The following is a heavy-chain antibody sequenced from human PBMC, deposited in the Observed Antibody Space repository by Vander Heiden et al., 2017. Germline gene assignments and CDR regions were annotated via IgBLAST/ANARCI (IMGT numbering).Heavy chain of an antibody. CDR2: ISSSSSYI. CDR1: GFTFSSYS. Sequence: EVQLVESGGGLVKPGGSLRLSCAASGFTFSSYSMNWVRQAPGKGLEWVSAISSSSSYIYYADSLKGRFTISRDNAKNSLYLQMNSLRAEDTAVYYCARDKLELRNYYYGMDVWGQGTTVTVSS. J-gene: IGHJ6*02. V-gene: IGHV3-21*01. D-gene: IGHD1-7*01. CDR3: ARDKLELRNYYYGMDV.